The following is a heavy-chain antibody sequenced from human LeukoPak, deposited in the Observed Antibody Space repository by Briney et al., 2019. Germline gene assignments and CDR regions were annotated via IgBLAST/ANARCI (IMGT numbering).Heavy chain of an antibody. V-gene: IGHV4-61*01. Sequence: PSETLSLTCTVSGGSISSSNYYWSWVRQPAGEGLGWDGYSYNSGSTNYHPSLRRRLTISIDPSSNQFSLELSSVTAADTAVYYCARDGAKFGDLFDYWGQGTLVTVSS. J-gene: IGHJ5*01. CDR3: ARDGAKFGDLFDY. CDR2: SYNSGST. D-gene: IGHD3-10*01. CDR1: GGSISSSNYY.